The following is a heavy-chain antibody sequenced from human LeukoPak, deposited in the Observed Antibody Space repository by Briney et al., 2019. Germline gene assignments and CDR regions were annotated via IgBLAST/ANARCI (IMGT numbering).Heavy chain of an antibody. CDR1: GFTFSSYS. D-gene: IGHD2-15*01. Sequence: GGSLRLSCAASGFTFSSYSMNWVRQAPGKGLEWVSSISSSSSYIYYANSVKGRFTISRDNAKNSLYLQMNSLRAEDTAVYYCARRRMVAALMNWYFDLWGRGTRVTVSS. J-gene: IGHJ2*01. CDR3: ARRRMVAALMNWYFDL. V-gene: IGHV3-21*01. CDR2: ISSSSSYI.